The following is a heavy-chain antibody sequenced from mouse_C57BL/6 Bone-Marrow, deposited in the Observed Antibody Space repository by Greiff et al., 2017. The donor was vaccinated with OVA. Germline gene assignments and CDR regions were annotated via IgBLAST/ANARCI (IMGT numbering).Heavy chain of an antibody. Sequence: VQLQKSGAELVRPGASVTLSCKASGYTFTDYEMHWVKQTPVHGLEWIGAIDPETGGTAYNQKFKGKAILTADKSSSTAYMELRSLTSEDSAVYYCTRNFGFAYWGQGTLVTVSA. J-gene: IGHJ3*01. CDR3: TRNFGFAY. CDR1: GYTFTDYE. CDR2: IDPETGGT. V-gene: IGHV1-15*01.